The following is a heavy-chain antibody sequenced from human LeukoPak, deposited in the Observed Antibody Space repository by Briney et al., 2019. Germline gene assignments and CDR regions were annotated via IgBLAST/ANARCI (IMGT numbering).Heavy chain of an antibody. D-gene: IGHD3-22*01. Sequence: KTSETLSLTCTVSGGSISSGNYYWGWIRKPAGKGLEWIGRIYTSGSTNYNPSLKSRVTISVDTSKNQFSLKLSSVTAADTAVYYCAREGDYYDTSGTLDYWGQGTLVTVSS. CDR2: IYTSGST. CDR1: GGSISSGNYY. J-gene: IGHJ4*02. V-gene: IGHV4-61*02. CDR3: AREGDYYDTSGTLDY.